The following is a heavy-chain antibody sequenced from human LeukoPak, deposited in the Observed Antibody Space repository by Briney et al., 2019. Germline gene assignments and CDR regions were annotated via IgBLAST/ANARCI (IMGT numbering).Heavy chain of an antibody. CDR1: GDTFSSYS. V-gene: IGHV3-21*01. Sequence: GGSLRLSCAASGDTFSSYSMNWVRQAPGMGLEWVSSISSSSSYIYYADSVKGRFTISRDNAKNSLYLQMNSLRAEDTAVYYCARALSDYGDYYMDVWGKGTTVTISS. CDR3: ARALSDYGDYYMDV. CDR2: ISSSSSYI. D-gene: IGHD4-17*01. J-gene: IGHJ6*03.